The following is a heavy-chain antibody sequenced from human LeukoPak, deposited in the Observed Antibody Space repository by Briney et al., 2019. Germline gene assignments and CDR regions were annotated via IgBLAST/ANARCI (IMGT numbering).Heavy chain of an antibody. CDR2: IKQDGSEK. J-gene: IGHJ5*02. CDR1: GFTFSSYW. CDR3: ARDICGADCYALFGP. Sequence: GGSLRLSCAASGFTFSSYWMSWVRQAPGKGLEWVANIKQDGSEKYYVDSVKGRFTISRDNAKNSLYLQMNSLRAEDTAIYYCARDICGADCYALFGPWGQGTLVTVSS. D-gene: IGHD2-21*02. V-gene: IGHV3-7*01.